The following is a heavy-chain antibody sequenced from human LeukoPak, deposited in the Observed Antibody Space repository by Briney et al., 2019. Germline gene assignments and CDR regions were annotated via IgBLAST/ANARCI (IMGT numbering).Heavy chain of an antibody. CDR1: GFTFSSYG. V-gene: IGHV3-30*18. Sequence: GRSLRRSCAASGFTFSSYGMHWVRQAPGKGLEWVAVISYDGSNKYYADSVKGRFTISRDNSKNTLYLQMNGLRAEDTAVYYCAKDGYSSSWDWGQGTLVTVSS. D-gene: IGHD6-13*01. CDR2: ISYDGSNK. CDR3: AKDGYSSSWD. J-gene: IGHJ4*02.